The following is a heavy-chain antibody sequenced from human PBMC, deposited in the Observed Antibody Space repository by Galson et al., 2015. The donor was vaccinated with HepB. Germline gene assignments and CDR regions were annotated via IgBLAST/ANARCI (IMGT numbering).Heavy chain of an antibody. V-gene: IGHV3-15*07. D-gene: IGHD6-19*01. CDR2: IKSKRDGETT. Sequence: SLRLSCAVSGFTFTAAWMNWVRQAPGKGLEWVGRIKSKRDGETTDYAAPVKGRFSISRDDSKNTLYLHMNSLKTEDTGVYYCTTDSTSSSGWSDESCGFWGQGTLVTVSS. CDR3: TTDSTSSSGWSDESCGF. CDR1: GFTFTAAW. J-gene: IGHJ4*02.